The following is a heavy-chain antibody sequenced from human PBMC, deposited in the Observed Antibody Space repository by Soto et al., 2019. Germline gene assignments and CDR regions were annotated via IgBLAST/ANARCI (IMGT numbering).Heavy chain of an antibody. CDR1: GYSFTSYW. CDR3: AAYYDFWSGREYYFDY. CDR2: IYPGDSDT. J-gene: IGHJ4*02. D-gene: IGHD3-3*01. Sequence: GESLKISCKGSGYSFTSYWIGWVRQMPGKGLEWMGIIYPGDSDTRYSPSFQGQVTISADKSISTAYLQWSSLKASDTAMYYCAAYYDFWSGREYYFDYWGQGTLVTVSS. V-gene: IGHV5-51*01.